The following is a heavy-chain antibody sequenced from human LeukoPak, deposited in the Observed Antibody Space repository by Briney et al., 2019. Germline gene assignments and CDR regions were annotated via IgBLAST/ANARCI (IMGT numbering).Heavy chain of an antibody. CDR2: ISWNSGSI. D-gene: IGHD3-10*01. J-gene: IGHJ4*02. CDR3: AKDLTGSYGPFDY. CDR1: GSTFDDYA. Sequence: PGGSLRLSCAASGSTFDDYAMHWVRQAPGKGLEWVSGISWNSGSIGYADSVKGRFTISRDDAKNSLYLQMNSLRAEDTALYYCAKDLTGSYGPFDYWGQGTLVTAS. V-gene: IGHV3-9*01.